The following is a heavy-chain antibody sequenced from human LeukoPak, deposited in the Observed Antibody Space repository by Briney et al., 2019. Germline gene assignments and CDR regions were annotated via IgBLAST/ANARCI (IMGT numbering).Heavy chain of an antibody. CDR3: ARVRRYYDSSGYYDGQNYFDY. CDR2: IKQDGSEK. V-gene: IGHV3-7*01. CDR1: GFTFSSYW. Sequence: PGGSLRLPCAASGFTFSSYWMSWVRQAPGKGLEWVANIKQDGSEKYYVDSVKGRFTISRDNAKNSLYLQMNSLRAEDTAVYYCARVRRYYDSSGYYDGQNYFDYWGQGTLVTVSS. D-gene: IGHD3-22*01. J-gene: IGHJ4*02.